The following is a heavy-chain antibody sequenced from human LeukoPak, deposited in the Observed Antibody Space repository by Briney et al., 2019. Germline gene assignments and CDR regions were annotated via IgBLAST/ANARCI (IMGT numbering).Heavy chain of an antibody. D-gene: IGHD2-2*01. CDR1: GYTFTSYG. CDR3: ARVLIVVVPAANYYYGMDV. Sequence: GASVKVSCKASGYTFTSYGISWVRQAPGQGPEWMGWISAYNGNTNYAQKLQGRVTMTTDTSTSTAYMELRSLRSDDTAVYYCARVLIVVVPAANYYYGMDVWGQGTTVTVSS. CDR2: ISAYNGNT. J-gene: IGHJ6*02. V-gene: IGHV1-18*01.